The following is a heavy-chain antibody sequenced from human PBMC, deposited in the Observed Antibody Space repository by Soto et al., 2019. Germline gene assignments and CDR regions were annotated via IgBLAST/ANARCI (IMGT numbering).Heavy chain of an antibody. V-gene: IGHV4-61*05. CDR3: AKVNYYGSGPLFAY. CDR1: GGSISSSSYY. Sequence: PSETLSLTCTVSGGSISSSSYYWGWIRQPPGKGLEWIGYISYSGSTNYNPSLKSRVTISVDTSKNQFSLSLSSVTAADTAVFYCAKVNYYGSGPLFAYWGQGTLVPVSS. J-gene: IGHJ4*02. CDR2: ISYSGST. D-gene: IGHD3-10*01.